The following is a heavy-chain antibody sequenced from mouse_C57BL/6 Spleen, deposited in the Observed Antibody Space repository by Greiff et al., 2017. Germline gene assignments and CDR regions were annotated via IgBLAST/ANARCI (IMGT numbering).Heavy chain of an antibody. CDR2: IYPGDGDT. Sequence: VQLQQSGPELVKPGASVKISCKASGYAFSSSWMNWVKQRPGKGLEWIGRIYPGDGDTNYNGKFKGKATLTADKSSSTAYMQLSSLTSEDSAVYFCARGGGVGDYFDYWGQGTTLTVSS. CDR3: ARGGGVGDYFDY. V-gene: IGHV1-82*01. CDR1: GYAFSSSW. J-gene: IGHJ2*01.